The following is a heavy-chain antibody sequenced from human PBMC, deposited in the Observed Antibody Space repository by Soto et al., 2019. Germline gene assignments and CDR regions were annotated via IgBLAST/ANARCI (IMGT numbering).Heavy chain of an antibody. CDR2: IYPVDSDT. Sequence: EVQLVQSGAEVKKPGESLKISCKGSGYTFNIYWIAWVRQMPGKGLEWMGVIYPVDSDTRYSPSFQGQVTISVVKSINTAYLQWSSLQASDTAIYYCARQDGDGLFYFDYWGQGTPVTVSS. CDR1: GYTFNIYW. J-gene: IGHJ4*02. CDR3: ARQDGDGLFYFDY. V-gene: IGHV5-51*03. D-gene: IGHD4-17*01.